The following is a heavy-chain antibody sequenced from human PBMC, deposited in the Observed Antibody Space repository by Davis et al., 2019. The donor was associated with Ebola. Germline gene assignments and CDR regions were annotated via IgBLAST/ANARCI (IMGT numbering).Heavy chain of an antibody. V-gene: IGHV1-8*01. D-gene: IGHD1-26*01. Sequence: ASVKVSCKASGYTFTSYDINWVRQATGQGLEWMGWMNPYSGNTGYAQKFQGRVTMTRNTSISTAYMALSSLRSEDTAVYYCAREGGSYYGNWFDPWGQGTLVTVSS. CDR3: AREGGSYYGNWFDP. CDR2: MNPYSGNT. J-gene: IGHJ5*02. CDR1: GYTFTSYD.